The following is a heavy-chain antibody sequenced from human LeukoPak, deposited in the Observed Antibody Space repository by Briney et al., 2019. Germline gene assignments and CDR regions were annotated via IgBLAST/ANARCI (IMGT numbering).Heavy chain of an antibody. J-gene: IGHJ4*02. CDR1: GFTFSTYA. CDR2: ISGSGAFT. Sequence: GGSLRLSCAASGFTFSTYAVSWVRQAPGRGLDWVSTISGSGAFTYYADSVKGRFTVSRDNSKNTLYLQMNSLRAEDTAVYYCALWYYYDSSVDYWGQGTLVTVSS. CDR3: ALWYYYDSSVDY. V-gene: IGHV3-23*01. D-gene: IGHD3-22*01.